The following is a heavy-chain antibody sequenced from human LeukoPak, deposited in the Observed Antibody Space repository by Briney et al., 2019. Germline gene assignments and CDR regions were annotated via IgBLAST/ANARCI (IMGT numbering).Heavy chain of an antibody. Sequence: ASVKVSCKASGYTFTGYYMHWVRQAPGQGLEWMGWINPNSGGTNYAQKFQGRVTMTRDTSISTAYMELSRLRSDGTAVYYCARASIAARRYDYWGQGTLVTVSS. V-gene: IGHV1-2*02. J-gene: IGHJ4*02. CDR3: ARASIAARRYDY. CDR1: GYTFTGYY. D-gene: IGHD6-6*01. CDR2: INPNSGGT.